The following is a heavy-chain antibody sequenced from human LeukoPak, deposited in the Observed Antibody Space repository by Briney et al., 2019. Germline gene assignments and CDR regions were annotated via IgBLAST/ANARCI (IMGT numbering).Heavy chain of an antibody. CDR1: GYTFTSYY. CDR2: INPSGGST. Sequence: ASVKVSCKASGYTFTSYYMHWVRQAPGQGLEWMGIINPSGGSTSYAQKFQGRVTMTRDTSTSTVYMELSSLRSEDTAVYYCARVSRGYDSSGQDFDYWGQGTLVTVSS. V-gene: IGHV1-46*01. CDR3: ARVSRGYDSSGQDFDY. J-gene: IGHJ4*02. D-gene: IGHD3-22*01.